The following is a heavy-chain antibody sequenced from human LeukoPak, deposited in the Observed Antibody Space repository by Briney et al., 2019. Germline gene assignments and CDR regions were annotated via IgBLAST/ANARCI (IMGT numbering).Heavy chain of an antibody. CDR3: ARDFDY. J-gene: IGHJ4*02. CDR2: ISSSSSTI. CDR1: GFTFSSYS. V-gene: IGHV3-48*01. Sequence: GGSLRLSCAASGFTFSSYSMNWVRQAPGKGLEWVSYISSSSSTIYYADSVKGRFTISRDNAKNSLYLQMNSLRAGDTAVYYCARDFDYWGQGTLVTVSS.